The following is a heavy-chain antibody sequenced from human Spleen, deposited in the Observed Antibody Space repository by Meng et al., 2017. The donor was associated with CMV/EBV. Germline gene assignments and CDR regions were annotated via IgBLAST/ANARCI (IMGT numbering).Heavy chain of an antibody. CDR3: ARALWAATGVVFDY. J-gene: IGHJ4*02. Sequence: SETLSLTCSVSGGSIKPYYWSWIRQPPGKGPEWIGYIFYSGSTNYNHSLKSRVTISVDTSKNQFSLKLSSVTAADTAVYYCARALWAATGVVFDYWGQGTLVTVSS. D-gene: IGHD6-13*01. V-gene: IGHV4-59*01. CDR1: GGSIKPYY. CDR2: IFYSGST.